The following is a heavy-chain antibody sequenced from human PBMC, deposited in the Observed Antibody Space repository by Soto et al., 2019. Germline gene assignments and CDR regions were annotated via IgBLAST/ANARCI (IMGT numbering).Heavy chain of an antibody. Sequence: QVQLVQSGAEVKKPGSSVKVSCKASGGTFSSYAISWVRQAPGQRLEWMGGITPIFGTANYAQKIQCRVTITADEPTSTAYMELSSLRSEDTAVYYCARAKEVPRFGQGSLGYFEYWGQGTLVTVSA. V-gene: IGHV1-69*01. CDR3: ARAKEVPRFGQGSLGYFEY. D-gene: IGHD3-3*01. J-gene: IGHJ4*02. CDR2: ITPIFGTA. CDR1: GGTFSSYA.